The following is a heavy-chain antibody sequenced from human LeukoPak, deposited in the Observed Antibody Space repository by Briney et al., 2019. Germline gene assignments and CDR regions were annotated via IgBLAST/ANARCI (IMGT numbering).Heavy chain of an antibody. CDR3: ARERSAAGIWRPLYNWFDP. CDR1: GGSFSGYY. J-gene: IGHJ5*02. Sequence: PSETLSLTCAVYGGSFSGYYWSWIRQPPGKGLEWIGEINHSGSTNYNPSLKSRVTISADTSKNQFSLKLSSVTAADTAVYYCARERSAAGIWRPLYNWFDPWGQGTLVTVSS. V-gene: IGHV4-34*01. CDR2: INHSGST. D-gene: IGHD6-13*01.